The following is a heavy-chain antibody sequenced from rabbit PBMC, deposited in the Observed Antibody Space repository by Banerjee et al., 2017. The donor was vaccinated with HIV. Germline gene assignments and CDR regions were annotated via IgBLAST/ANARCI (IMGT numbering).Heavy chain of an antibody. Sequence: QEQLEESGGDLVKPEGSLTLTCTASGFSFSNKYVMCWVRQAPGKGLEWIACINTSSGNTVYATWAKGRFTISRTSSTTVALQMNSLTAADTATYFCARSYAGYASYGYDLWGQGTLVTVS. V-gene: IGHV1S45*01. CDR3: ARSYAGYASYGYDL. CDR1: GFSFSNKYV. CDR2: INTSSGNT. J-gene: IGHJ3*01. D-gene: IGHD6-1*01.